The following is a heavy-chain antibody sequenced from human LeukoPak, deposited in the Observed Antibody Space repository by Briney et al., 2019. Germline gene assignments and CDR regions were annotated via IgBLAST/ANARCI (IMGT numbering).Heavy chain of an antibody. V-gene: IGHV3-49*04. J-gene: IGHJ6*03. CDR1: GFTFGDYA. CDR3: TRAVYGYCSSTSCSNTYYYYYMDV. Sequence: GGSLRLSCTASGFTFGDYAMSWVRQAPGKGLEWVGFIRSKAYGGTTEYAASVKGRFTISRDDSKSIAYLQMNSLKTEDTAVYYCTRAVYGYCSSTSCSNTYYYYYMDVWGKGTTVTISS. D-gene: IGHD2-2*03. CDR2: IRSKAYGGTT.